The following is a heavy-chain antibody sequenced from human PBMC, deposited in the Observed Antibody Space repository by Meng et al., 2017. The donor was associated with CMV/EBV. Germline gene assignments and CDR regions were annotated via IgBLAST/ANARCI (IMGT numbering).Heavy chain of an antibody. CDR3: ARDSAVAGVVDY. D-gene: IGHD6-19*01. V-gene: IGHV4-39*07. CDR2: IYYSGST. Sequence: QAEESGPGLGQPSETLSLTCTASGGSISSSCNYWGWIRQPPGKGLEWIGSIYYSGSTYYNPSLKSRVTISVDTSKNQFSLKLSSVTAADTAVYYCARDSAVAGVVDYWGQGTLVPVAS. CDR1: GGSISSSCNY. J-gene: IGHJ4*02.